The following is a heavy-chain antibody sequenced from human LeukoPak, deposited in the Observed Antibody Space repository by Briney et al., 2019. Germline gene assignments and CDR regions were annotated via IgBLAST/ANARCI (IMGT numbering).Heavy chain of an antibody. CDR2: IYYSGST. CDR1: GGSISSYY. CDR3: ARQDTAMVRGIHWYFDL. J-gene: IGHJ2*01. V-gene: IGHV4-59*05. D-gene: IGHD5-18*01. Sequence: SETLSLTCTVSGGSISSYYWNWIRQPPGKGLEWIGSIYYSGSTYYNPSLKSRVTISVDTSKNQFSLKLSSVTAADTAVYYCARQDTAMVRGIHWYFDLWGRGTLVTVSS.